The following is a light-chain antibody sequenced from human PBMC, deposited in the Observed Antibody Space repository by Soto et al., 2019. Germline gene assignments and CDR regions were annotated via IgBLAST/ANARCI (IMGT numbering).Light chain of an antibody. CDR1: QGISSW. CDR2: AAS. V-gene: IGKV1D-16*01. J-gene: IGKJ1*01. Sequence: IQMTQSPSSVSASVGDGVTITCRASQGISSWLAWYQQRPGKAPKLLIYAASSLQSGVPSRISGSGSGTEFTLTISSLQPDDFATYYCQQYTSYPWTFGQGTKVEIK. CDR3: QQYTSYPWT.